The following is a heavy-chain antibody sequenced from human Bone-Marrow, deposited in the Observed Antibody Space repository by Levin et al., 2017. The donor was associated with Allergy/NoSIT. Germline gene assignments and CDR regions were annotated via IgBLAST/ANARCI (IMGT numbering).Heavy chain of an antibody. D-gene: IGHD6-6*01. J-gene: IGHJ4*02. CDR2: ISTDGSST. Sequence: GESLKISCAASGFTFSNYWMHWVRQVPGKGLMWVSRISTDGSSTTYADSVKGRFTLSRDNAENTLYLHLNSLRVEDTAVYYCAREYSSSSGRTFDYWGQGTLVTVSS. V-gene: IGHV3-74*01. CDR3: AREYSSSSGRTFDY. CDR1: GFTFSNYW.